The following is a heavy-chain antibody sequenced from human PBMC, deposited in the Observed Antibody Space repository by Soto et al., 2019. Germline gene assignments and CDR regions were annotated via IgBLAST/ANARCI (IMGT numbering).Heavy chain of an antibody. CDR1: GYIFTKHW. V-gene: IGHV5-51*01. CDR2: IDPVDSDD. Sequence: PGESLKISCQGSGYIFTKHWIAWVRQKPGKGLEWIGIIDPVDSDDRYSPSFAVLATISVDKSNNTSFLRWDKLKPLDAATYFCPRRAWDRSGHYYPFNWFDSWGQGTQVTVSS. J-gene: IGHJ5*01. D-gene: IGHD3-22*01. CDR3: PRRAWDRSGHYYPFNWFDS.